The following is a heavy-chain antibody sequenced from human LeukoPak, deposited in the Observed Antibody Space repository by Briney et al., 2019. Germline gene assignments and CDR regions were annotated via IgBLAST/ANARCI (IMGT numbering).Heavy chain of an antibody. J-gene: IGHJ5*02. V-gene: IGHV1-69*13. CDR1: GGTFSSYA. Sequence: SVKVSCKASGGTFSSYAISWVRQAPGQGLEWMGGIIPIFGTANYAQKFQGRVAITADESTSTAYMELSSLRSEDTAVYYCARYGSGSFKNYWFDPWGQGTLVTVSS. D-gene: IGHD3-10*01. CDR3: ARYGSGSFKNYWFDP. CDR2: IIPIFGTA.